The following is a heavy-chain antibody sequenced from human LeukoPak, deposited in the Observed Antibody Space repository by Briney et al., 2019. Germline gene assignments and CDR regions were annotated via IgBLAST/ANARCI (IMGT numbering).Heavy chain of an antibody. CDR3: ARVTCLGEEYFDS. CDR1: GFTVSSNC. CDR2: IYTGGTT. Sequence: GGSLRLSCAASGFTVSSNCMTWVRQPPGKGLEWVSVIYTGGTTYYADSVKGKFTISRDNSNNTLYLQMNSLRVEDTAVYYCARVTCLGEEYFDSWGQGTLVTVAS. J-gene: IGHJ4*02. D-gene: IGHD3-16*01. V-gene: IGHV3-66*01.